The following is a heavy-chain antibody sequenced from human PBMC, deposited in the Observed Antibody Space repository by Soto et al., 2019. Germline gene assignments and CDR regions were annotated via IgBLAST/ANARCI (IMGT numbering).Heavy chain of an antibody. V-gene: IGHV1-18*01. CDR1: GYTFTSYG. D-gene: IGHD3-10*01. CDR3: AREGITMVRGVGIPLYYFDY. CDR2: ISAYNGNT. Sequence: QVQLVQSGAEVKKPGASVKVSCKASGYTFTSYGISWVRQAPGQGLEWMGWISAYNGNTNYAQKLQGRVTMTTDTSTSTAYMELRSLRSDETAVYYCAREGITMVRGVGIPLYYFDYWGQGTLVTVSS. J-gene: IGHJ4*02.